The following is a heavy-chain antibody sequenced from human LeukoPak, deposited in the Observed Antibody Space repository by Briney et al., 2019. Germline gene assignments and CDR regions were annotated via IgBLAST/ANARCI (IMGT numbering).Heavy chain of an antibody. CDR1: GYTLTELS. D-gene: IGHD3-10*01. CDR2: FDPEDGET. Sequence: GASVKVSCKVSGYTLTELSMHWVRQAPGKGLEWMGGFDPEDGETIYAQKFQGRVTMTEDTSTDTAYMELSSLRSEDTAVYYCAALGMVRVVIKNWFDPWGQGTLVTVSS. J-gene: IGHJ5*02. CDR3: AALGMVRVVIKNWFDP. V-gene: IGHV1-24*01.